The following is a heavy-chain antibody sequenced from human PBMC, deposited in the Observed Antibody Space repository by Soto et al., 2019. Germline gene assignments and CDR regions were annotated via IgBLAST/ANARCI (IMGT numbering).Heavy chain of an antibody. J-gene: IGHJ6*02. Sequence: QLSESGGGLLQPGGSLTLSCAASGFTLTTYAMTWVRQPPGRGLEWVSSMNGAATSTSYADSVKGRFTTSRDNSKNTLYLEMNTLRTEDTAVYYCARGAADHYNYGMDVWGQGTTVIVSS. D-gene: IGHD1-26*01. CDR2: MNGAATST. CDR1: GFTLTTYA. CDR3: ARGAADHYNYGMDV. V-gene: IGHV3-23*05.